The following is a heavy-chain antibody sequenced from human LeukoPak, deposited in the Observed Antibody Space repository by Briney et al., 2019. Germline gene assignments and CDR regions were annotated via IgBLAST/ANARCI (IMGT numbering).Heavy chain of an antibody. V-gene: IGHV1-69*05. D-gene: IGHD3-9*01. CDR1: GGTFSSYA. CDR2: IIPIFGTA. CDR3: AKDWHILTGRNCFDP. J-gene: IGHJ5*02. Sequence: ASVKVSCKASGGTFSSYAISWVRQAPGQGLEWMGGIIPIFGTANYAQKFQGRVTMSTDTSTNTAYMELRSLRFDDTAIYYCAKDWHILTGRNCFDPWGQGTLVTVSS.